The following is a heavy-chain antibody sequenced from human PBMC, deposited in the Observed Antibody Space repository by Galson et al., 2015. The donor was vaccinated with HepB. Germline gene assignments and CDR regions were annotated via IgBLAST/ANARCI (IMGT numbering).Heavy chain of an antibody. J-gene: IGHJ6*03. V-gene: IGHV5-10-1*01. Sequence: QSGAEVKKPGESLRISCKGSGYSFTSYWISWVRQMPGKGLEWMGRIDPSDSYTNYSPSFQGHVTISADKSISTAYLQWSSLKASDTAMYYCARFPVGTSVYYYYYYMDVWGKGTTVTVSS. CDR2: IDPSDSYT. CDR3: ARFPVGTSVYYYYYYMDV. CDR1: GYSFTSYW. D-gene: IGHD2-2*01.